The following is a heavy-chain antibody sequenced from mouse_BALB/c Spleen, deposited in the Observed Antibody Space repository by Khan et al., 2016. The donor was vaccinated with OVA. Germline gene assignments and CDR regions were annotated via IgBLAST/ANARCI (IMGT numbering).Heavy chain of an antibody. D-gene: IGHD2-10*01. CDR1: GHTFTKYG. J-gene: IGHJ4*01. V-gene: IGHV9-3-1*01. CDR3: ARPPYFSYVLDN. Sequence: LVESGPELKKPGETVKISCKASGHTFTKYGMNWVKQAPGKGLKWMGWINTYTGQPTYADDFNGRFAFSLETSASTAYLQINNLNNEDTATYFWARPPYFSYVLDNWGQGTSVTVSS. CDR2: INTYTGQP.